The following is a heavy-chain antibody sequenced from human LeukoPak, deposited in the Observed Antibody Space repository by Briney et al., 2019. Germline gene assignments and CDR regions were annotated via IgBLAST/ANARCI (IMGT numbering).Heavy chain of an antibody. CDR1: GFSLGSFG. CDR2: ISFDGSDK. J-gene: IGHJ6*02. Sequence: GGSLRLSCAASGFSLGSFGMHWVRQAPGKGLEWVAFISFDGSDKYYADSVKGRFTISRDNSRNTLYLQMSSLRSEDTALYYCARDGGGTTHYFGMDVWGQGTTVTVSS. V-gene: IGHV3-30*03. D-gene: IGHD1-14*01. CDR3: ARDGGGTTHYFGMDV.